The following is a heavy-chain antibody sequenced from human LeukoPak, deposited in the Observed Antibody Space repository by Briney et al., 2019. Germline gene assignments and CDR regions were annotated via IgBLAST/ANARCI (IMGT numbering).Heavy chain of an antibody. Sequence: ASVKVSCKTSGYTFVNYGITWVRQAPGQGLEWMGWISTYNGNTNNAQKLQSRVTMTTDTSTSTAYMELRSLRSDDTAVYYCVRSYNSSPHYYVMDVWGQGTTVPVSS. J-gene: IGHJ6*02. V-gene: IGHV1-18*01. CDR2: ISTYNGNT. CDR3: VRSYNSSPHYYVMDV. CDR1: GYTFVNYG. D-gene: IGHD6-6*01.